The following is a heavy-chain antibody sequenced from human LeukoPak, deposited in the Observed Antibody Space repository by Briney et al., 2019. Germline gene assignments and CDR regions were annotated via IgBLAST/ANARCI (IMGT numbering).Heavy chain of an antibody. CDR3: ARHHSSGWYES. Sequence: PSETLSLTCTVSGGSISSYYWGWIRQPPGKGLEWIGYIYYSGSTNYSPSLKSRVTISVGTSKNQFSLKLSSVTAADTAVYYCARHHSSGWYESWGQGTLVTVSS. CDR2: IYYSGST. J-gene: IGHJ4*02. CDR1: GGSISSYY. V-gene: IGHV4-59*08. D-gene: IGHD6-19*01.